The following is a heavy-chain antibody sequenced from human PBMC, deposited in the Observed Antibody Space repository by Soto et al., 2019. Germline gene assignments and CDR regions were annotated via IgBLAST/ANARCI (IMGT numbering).Heavy chain of an antibody. CDR1: GFTFSSYA. CDR2: ISGSGGST. CDR3: AKEYTYSRRYFAY. V-gene: IGHV3-23*01. D-gene: IGHD1-1*01. Sequence: EVQLLESGGGLVQPGGSLRLSCAASGFTFSSYAMSWVRQAPGKWLEWVSAISGSGGSTYYADSVKGRFTISRDNSKNTLYLQMTSLRAEDTAVYYCAKEYTYSRRYFAYWGQGTLVTVSS. J-gene: IGHJ4*02.